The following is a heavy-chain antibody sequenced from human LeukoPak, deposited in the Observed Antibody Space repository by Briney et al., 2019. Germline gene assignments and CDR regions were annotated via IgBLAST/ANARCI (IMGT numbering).Heavy chain of an antibody. V-gene: IGHV3-20*04. CDR2: IKWNSGST. J-gene: IGHJ6*03. CDR1: GFTFDDYG. Sequence: GGPFLLSCASCGFTFDDYGMSWVRQAPRKGLEWVSGIKWNSGSTAYADSVKGRFTISRDNAKNSLYLQLNSLSAEDTALYYCASSSKVDCYYYMDVWGKGTTVTVSS. D-gene: IGHD2-15*01. CDR3: ASSSKVDCYYYMDV.